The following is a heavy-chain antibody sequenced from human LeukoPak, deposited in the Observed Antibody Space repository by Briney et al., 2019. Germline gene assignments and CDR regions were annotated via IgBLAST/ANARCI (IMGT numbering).Heavy chain of an antibody. J-gene: IGHJ5*02. Sequence: GGSLRLSSAASGFTFSSYSMNWVRQAPGKGLEWVSSISRSGTHIYYADSLKGRFTISRDNAKNSLYLQMNSLRAEDTAVYYCARGVGYDILTGWVIWFDPWGQGTLVTVSS. V-gene: IGHV3-21*01. D-gene: IGHD3-9*01. CDR3: ARGVGYDILTGWVIWFDP. CDR2: ISRSGTHI. CDR1: GFTFSSYS.